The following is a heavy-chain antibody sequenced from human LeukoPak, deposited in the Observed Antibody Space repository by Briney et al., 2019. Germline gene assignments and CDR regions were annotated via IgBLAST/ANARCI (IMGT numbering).Heavy chain of an antibody. CDR3: AREEMVRGVILS. CDR2: IYSGGST. J-gene: IGHJ5*02. Sequence: GGSLRLSCAASGFTFSDYYMSWIRQAPGKGLEWVSVIYSGGSTYYADSVKGRFTISRDNSKNTLYLQMNSLRAEDTAVYYCAREEMVRGVILSWGQGTLVTVSS. V-gene: IGHV3-66*01. D-gene: IGHD3-10*01. CDR1: GFTFSDYY.